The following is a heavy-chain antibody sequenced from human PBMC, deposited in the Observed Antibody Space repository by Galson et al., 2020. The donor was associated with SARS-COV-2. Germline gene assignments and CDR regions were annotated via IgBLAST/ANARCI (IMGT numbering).Heavy chain of an antibody. V-gene: IGHV3-30*04. CDR1: GFTFSTYA. CDR2: TSYDGSYK. CDR3: ARDITTVTTFAYYYYYMDV. J-gene: IGHJ6*03. Sequence: GESLKISCAASGFTFSTYAVHWVRQAPGKGLEWVAVTSYDGSYKYCADSVKGRFTISRDNSKSTLYLQMNSLRAEDTAVYYCARDITTVTTFAYYYYYMDVWGKGTTVTISS. D-gene: IGHD4-17*01.